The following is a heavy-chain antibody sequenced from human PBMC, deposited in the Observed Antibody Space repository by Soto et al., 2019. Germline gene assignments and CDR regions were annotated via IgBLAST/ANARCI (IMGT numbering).Heavy chain of an antibody. J-gene: IGHJ6*02. V-gene: IGHV4-4*07. CDR1: GGSISSYY. D-gene: IGHD6-19*01. CDR2: IYTSGST. CDR3: ARGGWLADYYYYYGMDV. Sequence: SETLSLTCTVSGGSISSYYWSWIRQPAGKGLERIGRIYTSGSTNYNPSLKSRVTMSVDTSKNQFSLKLSSVTAADTAVYYCARGGWLADYYYYYGMDVWGQGTTVTVSS.